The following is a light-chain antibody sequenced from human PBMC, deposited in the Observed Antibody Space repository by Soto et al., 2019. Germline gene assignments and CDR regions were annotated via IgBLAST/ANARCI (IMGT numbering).Light chain of an antibody. J-gene: IGKJ2*01. CDR1: QSVNSSY. Sequence: EIVLTQSPGTLSLSPWERATLSCRASQSVNSSYLAWYQQKPGQAPRLLIYGASSRATGIPDRFSGSGSGTDFTLTIGRLEPEDFAVYYCQQYGAGYTFGQGTKLEIK. V-gene: IGKV3-20*01. CDR2: GAS. CDR3: QQYGAGYT.